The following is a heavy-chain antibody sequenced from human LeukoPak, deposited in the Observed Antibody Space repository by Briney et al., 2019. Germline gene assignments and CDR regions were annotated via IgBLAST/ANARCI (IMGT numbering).Heavy chain of an antibody. Sequence: GGSLRLSCAASGFTFSTYAMSWVRQAPGKGLGWVSTISGSGDYTFYADSVKGRFTISRDNSKNTVYLQMNSLRADDTAVYYCAKRGIAAAASFDYWGQGTLVTVSS. J-gene: IGHJ4*02. CDR3: AKRGIAAAASFDY. D-gene: IGHD6-13*01. CDR1: GFTFSTYA. V-gene: IGHV3-23*01. CDR2: ISGSGDYT.